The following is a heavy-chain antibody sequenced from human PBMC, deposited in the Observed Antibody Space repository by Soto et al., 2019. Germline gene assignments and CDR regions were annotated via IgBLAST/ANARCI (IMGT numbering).Heavy chain of an antibody. CDR1: GGSISSSTYH. Sequence: QLQLQESGPGLVKPSETLSLTCTVSGGSISSSTYHWAWIRQPPGKGLDWIASIYYTGTTYYSPSLKSRVTISVDTSKNHFSMKLSSVTAADTAVYYYSRERESASEHWGQGTLVTVSS. CDR3: SRERESASEH. V-gene: IGHV4-39*02. J-gene: IGHJ4*02. CDR2: IYYTGTT.